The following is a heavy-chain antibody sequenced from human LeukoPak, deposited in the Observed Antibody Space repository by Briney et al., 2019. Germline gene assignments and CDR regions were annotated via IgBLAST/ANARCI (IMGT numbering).Heavy chain of an antibody. D-gene: IGHD6-6*01. J-gene: IGHJ4*02. Sequence: SETLSLTCTVSGGSINSYYWSWIRQPPGKGLEWIGYVHYSGTTNYNPSLKSRVTILVDTSKNQFSLELSSVTAADTAVYYCARGPTYDSSSQGFDSWGQGTLVTVSS. V-gene: IGHV4-59*01. CDR3: ARGPTYDSSSQGFDS. CDR2: VHYSGTT. CDR1: GGSINSYY.